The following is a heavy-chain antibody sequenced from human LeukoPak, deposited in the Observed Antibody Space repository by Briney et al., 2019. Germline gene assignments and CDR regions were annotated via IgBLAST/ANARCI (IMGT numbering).Heavy chain of an antibody. CDR2: IYYSGST. Sequence: SETLSLTCTVSGGSISSYYWSWIRQPPGKGLEWIGYIYYSGSTNYNPSLKSRVTISVDTSKNQFSLKLSSVTAADTAVYYCARGGVVGIGPIFDPWGQGTLVTVSS. J-gene: IGHJ5*02. D-gene: IGHD2-15*01. CDR3: ARGGVVGIGPIFDP. CDR1: GGSISSYY. V-gene: IGHV4-59*01.